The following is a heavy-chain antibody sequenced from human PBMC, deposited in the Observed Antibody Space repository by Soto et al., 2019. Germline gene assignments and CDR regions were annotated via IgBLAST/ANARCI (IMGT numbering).Heavy chain of an antibody. CDR1: GYTFTNYG. CDR3: AGVNWAERFES. D-gene: IGHD3-16*01. CDR2: FSPKNGNT. J-gene: IGHJ4*02. V-gene: IGHV1-18*01. Sequence: ASVKTSCKASGYTFTNYGINWLRQARGQGIEWMAWFSPKNGNTNYAQTFEGRITLTTDTSTSTAFMELSNLRSDDTAFYYCAGVNWAERFESCAQGTLVPVSS.